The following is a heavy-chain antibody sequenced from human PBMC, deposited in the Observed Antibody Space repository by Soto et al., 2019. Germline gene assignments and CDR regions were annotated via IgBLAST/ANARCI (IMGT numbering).Heavy chain of an antibody. CDR2: IYPGDSDT. CDR1: GYSFTSYW. Sequence: PGESLTISCKGSGYSFTSYWIGWVRLIPGKGLEWMGIIYPGDSDTRYSPSFQGQVTISADKSISTAYLQWSSLKASDTAMYYCARHQGDSSGYYWHYYYGMDVWGQGNTVTVSS. D-gene: IGHD3-22*01. CDR3: ARHQGDSSGYYWHYYYGMDV. J-gene: IGHJ6*02. V-gene: IGHV5-51*01.